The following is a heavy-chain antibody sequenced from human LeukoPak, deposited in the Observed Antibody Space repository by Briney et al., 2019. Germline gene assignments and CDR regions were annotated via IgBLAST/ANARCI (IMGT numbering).Heavy chain of an antibody. J-gene: IGHJ5*02. CDR2: IIPIFGTA. D-gene: IGHD6-19*01. V-gene: IGHV1-69*13. CDR3: ARRQDSSGFYSSGWYDWFDP. Sequence: SVKVSCKASGGTFSSYAISWVRQAPRQGLEWMGGIIPIFGTANYAQKFQGRVTITADESTRTAYMELSSLRSEDTAVYYCARRQDSSGFYSSGWYDWFDPWGQGTLVTVSS. CDR1: GGTFSSYA.